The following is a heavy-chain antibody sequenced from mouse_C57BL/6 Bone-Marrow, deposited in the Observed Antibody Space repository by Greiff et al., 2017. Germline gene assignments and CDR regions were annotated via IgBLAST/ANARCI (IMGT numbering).Heavy chain of an antibody. CDR1: GFTFSSYA. V-gene: IGHV5-9-1*02. CDR2: ISSGGDYI. Sequence: EVQLVESGEGLVKPGGSLKLSCAASGFTFSSYAMSWVRQTPEKRLEWVAYISSGGDYIYYADTVKGRFTISRDNARNTLYLHISSLKSEYTAMYYCTRDLNDYGGVEYWGQGTTLTDPS. CDR3: TRDLNDYGGVEY. J-gene: IGHJ2*01. D-gene: IGHD2-4*01.